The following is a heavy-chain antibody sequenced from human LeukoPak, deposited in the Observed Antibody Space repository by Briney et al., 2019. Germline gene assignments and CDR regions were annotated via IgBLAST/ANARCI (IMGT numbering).Heavy chain of an antibody. CDR1: GGSISITTYY. CDR2: IYFSGST. CDR3: ANLGYYNYGMDV. Sequence: SETLSLACTVSGGSISITTYYWGWIRQPPGKGLEWIGTIYFSGSTYYNPSLKRRVTISVDTSKNQFSLTMSSATAADTAVYYCANLGYYNYGMDVWGQGTTVTVSS. J-gene: IGHJ6*02. V-gene: IGHV4-39*01.